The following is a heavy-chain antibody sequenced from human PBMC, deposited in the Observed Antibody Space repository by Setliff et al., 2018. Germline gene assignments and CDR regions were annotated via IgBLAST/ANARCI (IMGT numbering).Heavy chain of an antibody. Sequence: GESLKISCKASGYSFTDYWIAWVRQMPGTSLEWMGIIYPSNSNIKYSPSFEAQITFSVDKSITTAYLQWSSLKASDTAIYYCARHRVGNSGYAIPILDFWGQGALVTVSS. CDR3: ARHRVGNSGYAIPILDF. CDR1: GYSFTDYW. J-gene: IGHJ4*02. CDR2: IYPSNSNI. D-gene: IGHD5-12*01. V-gene: IGHV5-51*01.